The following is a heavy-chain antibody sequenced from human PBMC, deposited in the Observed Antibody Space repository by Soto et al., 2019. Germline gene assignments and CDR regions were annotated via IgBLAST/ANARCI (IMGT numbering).Heavy chain of an antibody. CDR3: TPETWGTSPGASAFNI. D-gene: IGHD2-2*01. V-gene: IGHV4-30-4*01. Sequence: SETLSLTCTVSGGSISSGDYYWRWIRQPPGKGLEWIGYIYYSGSTYYNPSLKSRVTISVDTSKNQFSLKLSSVTAEDTAGYYSTPETWGTSPGASAFNIWRQVTMV. J-gene: IGHJ3*02. CDR1: GGSISSGDYY. CDR2: IYYSGST.